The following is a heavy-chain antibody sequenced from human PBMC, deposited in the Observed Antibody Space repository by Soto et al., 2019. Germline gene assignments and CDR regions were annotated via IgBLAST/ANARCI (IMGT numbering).Heavy chain of an antibody. CDR2: IKQDGSEK. D-gene: IGHD3-10*01. CDR3: ARGGTLWFGEYYFDY. Sequence: GGSLRLSCAASGFTFSSYWMSWVRQAPGKGLEWVANIKQDGSEKYFVDSVKGRFTISRDNAKNSLYLQMNSLRAEDTAVYYCARGGTLWFGEYYFDYWGQGTLVTVSS. V-gene: IGHV3-7*05. CDR1: GFTFSSYW. J-gene: IGHJ4*02.